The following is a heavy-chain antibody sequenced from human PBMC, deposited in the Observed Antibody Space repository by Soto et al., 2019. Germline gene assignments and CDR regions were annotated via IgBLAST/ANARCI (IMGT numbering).Heavy chain of an antibody. D-gene: IGHD6-13*01. CDR2: IKWNSGSI. CDR3: VKDESINWYSGHFRH. V-gene: IGHV3-9*01. Sequence: EVQLVESGGGLVLPGRSLRLSCAASGFTFDDYAMHWVRQVPGKGLEWVSGIKWNSGSIGYGDSVKGRFAISRDNAKNSLHLQMNSLSAEDTAFYYCVKDESINWYSGHFRHWGQGTLVTVS. J-gene: IGHJ1*01. CDR1: GFTFDDYA.